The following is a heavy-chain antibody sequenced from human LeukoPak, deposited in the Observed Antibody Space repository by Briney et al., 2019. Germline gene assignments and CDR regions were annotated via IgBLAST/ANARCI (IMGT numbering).Heavy chain of an antibody. CDR2: INSDGSST. J-gene: IGHJ4*02. D-gene: IGHD1-26*01. CDR3: ARVHVWELPPAFDY. V-gene: IGHV3-74*01. Sequence: GGSLTLSCAASGFTFSSYWMQWVRQAPGKGLVWVSRINSDGSSTSYEDSVKGRFSISRDNAKNTLYLQMSSLRAEDTAVYYCARVHVWELPPAFDYWGQGTLVTVSS. CDR1: GFTFSSYW.